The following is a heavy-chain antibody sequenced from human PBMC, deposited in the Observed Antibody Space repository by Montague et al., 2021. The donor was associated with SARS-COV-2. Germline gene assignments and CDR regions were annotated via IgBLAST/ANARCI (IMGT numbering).Heavy chain of an antibody. D-gene: IGHD4-17*01. CDR1: GGSISAYY. CDR3: AADYGERDWFDP. J-gene: IGHJ5*02. Sequence: SETLSLTCTVSGGSISAYYWNWIRQPPGKGLEWIGSIYYSGSTYYNPSLKSRVTISVDTSKNQFSLKLSSVTAADTAVYYCAADYGERDWFDPWGQGTLVTVSS. V-gene: IGHV4-59*05. CDR2: IYYSGST.